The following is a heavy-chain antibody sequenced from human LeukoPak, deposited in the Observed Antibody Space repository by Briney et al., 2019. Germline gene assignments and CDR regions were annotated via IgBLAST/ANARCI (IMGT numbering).Heavy chain of an antibody. V-gene: IGHV3-23*01. CDR3: AKGAYYGD. CDR1: GFTFSSYA. D-gene: IGHD3-3*01. J-gene: IGHJ4*02. CDR2: ISGSGGST. Sequence: GGSLRLSCAASGFTFSSYAMSWVRQAPGKGLEWVSTISGSGGSTYYAVSAKGRFTISRDNSKNTLYLQMNSLRVEDTAIYYCAKGAYYGDWGQGTLVTVSS.